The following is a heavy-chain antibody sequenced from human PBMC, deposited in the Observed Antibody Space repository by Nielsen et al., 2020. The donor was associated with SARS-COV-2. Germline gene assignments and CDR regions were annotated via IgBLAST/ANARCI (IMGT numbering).Heavy chain of an antibody. J-gene: IGHJ5*02. CDR1: GYTFTGYY. Sequence: ASVKVSCKASGYTFTGYYMHWVRQAPGQGLEWMGWINAGNGNTKYSQKFQGRVTITRDTSASTAYLDLSSLRSEDTAVYYCARGAIFGDWFDPWGQGTLVTVSS. D-gene: IGHD3-3*01. CDR2: INAGNGNT. CDR3: ARGAIFGDWFDP. V-gene: IGHV1-3*01.